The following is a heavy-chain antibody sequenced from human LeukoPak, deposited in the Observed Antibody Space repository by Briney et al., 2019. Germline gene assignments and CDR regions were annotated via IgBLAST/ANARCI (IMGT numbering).Heavy chain of an antibody. CDR3: AKDRWAAAGLFDY. Sequence: GRSLRLSCAASGFTFSSYGMHWVRQAPGKGLEWVAVISYDGSNKYYADSVKGRFTISRDNSKNTLYLQMNSLRAEDTAVYYCAKDRWAAAGLFDYWGQGTLVTVSS. CDR2: ISYDGSNK. J-gene: IGHJ4*02. D-gene: IGHD6-13*01. CDR1: GFTFSSYG. V-gene: IGHV3-30*18.